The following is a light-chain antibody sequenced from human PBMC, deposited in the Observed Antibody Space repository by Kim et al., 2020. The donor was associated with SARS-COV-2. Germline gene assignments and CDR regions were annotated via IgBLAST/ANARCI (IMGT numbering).Light chain of an antibody. CDR3: QVWDSSTWV. V-gene: IGLV3-9*01. J-gene: IGLJ3*02. CDR2: TDT. CDR1: NIGSKD. Sequence: SYELTQPLSVSVALGQTARITCGENNIGSKDVLWYQQKPGQAPVLVIYTDTNRPSGIPERFSGSNSGNTATLTISRAQAGDEADYYCQVWDSSTWVFGGGTQLTVL.